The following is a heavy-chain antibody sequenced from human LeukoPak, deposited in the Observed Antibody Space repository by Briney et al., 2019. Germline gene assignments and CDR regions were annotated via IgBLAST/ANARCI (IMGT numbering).Heavy chain of an antibody. V-gene: IGHV1-18*01. CDR2: ISAYNGNT. J-gene: IGHJ1*01. D-gene: IGHD3-22*01. CDR3: ARGRSYYYDSSGYYFPDEYFQH. CDR1: GYTFTSYG. Sequence: ASVTVSCKASGYTFTSYGISWVRQAPGQGLEWMGWISAYNGNTNYAQKLQGRVTMTTDTSTSTAYMELRSLRSDDTAVYYCARGRSYYYDSSGYYFPDEYFQHWGQGTLVTVSS.